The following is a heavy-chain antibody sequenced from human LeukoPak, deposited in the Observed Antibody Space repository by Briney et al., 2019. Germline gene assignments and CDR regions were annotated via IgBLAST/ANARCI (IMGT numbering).Heavy chain of an antibody. J-gene: IGHJ5*02. D-gene: IGHD2-21*01. CDR1: GYTFTSYY. CDR3: ARGISYCGGDCADWFDP. Sequence: ASVKVSCKASGYTFTSYYMHWARQAPGQGLEWMGIINPSGGSTSYAQKFQGRVTMTRDTSTSTVYMELSSLRSEDTAVNYCARGISYCGGDCADWFDPWGQGTLVTVSS. V-gene: IGHV1-46*01. CDR2: INPSGGST.